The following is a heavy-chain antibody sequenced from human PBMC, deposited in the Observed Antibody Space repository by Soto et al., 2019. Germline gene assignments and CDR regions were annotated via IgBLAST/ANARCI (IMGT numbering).Heavy chain of an antibody. V-gene: IGHV1-18*01. D-gene: IGHD3-16*01. CDR3: AREGGYYGMAV. CDR1: GYTFTSYG. J-gene: IGHJ6*02. Sequence: QVQLVQSGAEVKKPGASVKVSCKASGYTFTSYGISWVRQAPGQGLEWMGWISPYNGNTNYAQKFQGRVTMTTDTPKSTACAELRSLRSDDTAVYYCAREGGYYGMAVWGQGTTVTVAS. CDR2: ISPYNGNT.